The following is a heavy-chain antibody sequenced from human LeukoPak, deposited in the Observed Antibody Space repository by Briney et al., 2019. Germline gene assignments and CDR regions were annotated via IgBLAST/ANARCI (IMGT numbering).Heavy chain of an antibody. Sequence: GALRLSCAASGFTFSSYWMSWVRQAPGKGLEWVANIKQDGSEKYYVDSVKGRFTISRDNAKNSLYLQMNSLRAEDTAVYYCARDCSGGSCYYYYGMDVWGQGTTVTVSS. V-gene: IGHV3-7*01. CDR2: IKQDGSEK. D-gene: IGHD2-15*01. CDR1: GFTFSSYW. J-gene: IGHJ6*02. CDR3: ARDCSGGSCYYYYGMDV.